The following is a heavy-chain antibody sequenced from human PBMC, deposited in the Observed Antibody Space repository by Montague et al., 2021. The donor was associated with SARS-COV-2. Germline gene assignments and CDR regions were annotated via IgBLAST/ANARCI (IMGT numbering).Heavy chain of an antibody. CDR1: GGSVSPYY. Sequence: SETLSLTCTISGGSVSPYYWSWIRQPPGKGLEWIGYMHYRGTTNYNPSLESRVTMSVDTSENQFSLKLTSVTAAETAVYFCARGRDERGYSFGFYYFDLWGQGALVTVSS. CDR3: ARGRDERGYSFGFYYFDL. CDR2: MHYRGTT. V-gene: IGHV4-59*02. D-gene: IGHD5-18*01. J-gene: IGHJ4*02.